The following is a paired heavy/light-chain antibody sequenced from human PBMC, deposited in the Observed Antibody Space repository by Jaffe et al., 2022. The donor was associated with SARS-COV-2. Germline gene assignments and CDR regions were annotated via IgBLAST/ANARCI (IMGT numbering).Heavy chain of an antibody. CDR2: IDWSDEK. CDR3: ARGLGYKDAFDV. Sequence: QVTLRESGPALVKPAQTLTLTCSFSGFSLNTGGMCVSWIRQPPGKALEWLALIDWSDEKYFTPSLRARLTISKDTSRNQVLLTMTDMDPMDTATYFCARGLGYKDAFDVWGQGTTVTVST. J-gene: IGHJ3*01. V-gene: IGHV2-70*01. D-gene: IGHD5-18*01. CDR1: GFSLNTGGMC.
Light chain of an antibody. Sequence: SYELTQPPSVSVAPGQTARIACGGDGLERKSVFWYQQKPGQAPLLVIFYDKDRPSGFPERFSGSYSDNTATLTITGVEVGDEADYYCHVWDNRSGGVFGGGTRVTVL. CDR1: GLERKS. V-gene: IGLV3-21*04. CDR3: HVWDNRSGGV. CDR2: YDK. J-gene: IGLJ3*02.